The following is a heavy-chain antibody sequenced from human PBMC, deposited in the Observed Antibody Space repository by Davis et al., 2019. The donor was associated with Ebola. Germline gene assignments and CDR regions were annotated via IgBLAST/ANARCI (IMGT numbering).Heavy chain of an antibody. CDR1: GFTFSGSA. V-gene: IGHV3-73*01. CDR3: SGSLRLNDY. J-gene: IGHJ4*02. Sequence: GESLKISCAASGFTFSGSAMHWVRQASGKGLEWVGRIRSKANSYATAYAASVKGRFTISRDDSKNTAYLQMNSLKTEGTAVYYCSGSLRLNDYWGQGTLVTVSS. D-gene: IGHD3-10*01. CDR2: IRSKANSYAT.